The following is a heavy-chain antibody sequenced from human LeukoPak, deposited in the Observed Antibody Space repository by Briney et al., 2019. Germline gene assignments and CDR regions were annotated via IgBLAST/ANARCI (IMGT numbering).Heavy chain of an antibody. CDR2: IYFSGSR. CDR3: ARGGGGYTLYSFDY. V-gene: IGHV4-30-4*08. J-gene: IGHJ4*02. Sequence: PSQTLSLTCTVSGASIRSGDHYWSWLRQSPGKGLEWIGYIYFSGSRSSNPSLRSRLTISVDTSKNQFPLKLSSVTAADTAIYYCARGGGGYTLYSFDYWGQGALVTVSS. D-gene: IGHD3-22*01. CDR1: GASIRSGDHY.